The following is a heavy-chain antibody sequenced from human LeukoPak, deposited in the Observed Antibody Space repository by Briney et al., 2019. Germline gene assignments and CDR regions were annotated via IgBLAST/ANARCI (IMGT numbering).Heavy chain of an antibody. CDR2: ISYDGSNK. D-gene: IGHD6-19*01. CDR1: GFTFSSYA. V-gene: IGHV3-30*04. Sequence: GGSLRLSCAASGFTFSSYAMHWVRQAPGKGLEWVAVISYDGSNKYYADSVKGRFTISRDNSKNTLYLQMNSLRAEDTAVYYCARENGIAVAGNLDYWGQETLVTVSS. J-gene: IGHJ4*02. CDR3: ARENGIAVAGNLDY.